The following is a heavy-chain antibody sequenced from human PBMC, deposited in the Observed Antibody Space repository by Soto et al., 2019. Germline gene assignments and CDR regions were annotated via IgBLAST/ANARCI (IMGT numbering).Heavy chain of an antibody. CDR2: INAGNGDT. V-gene: IGHV1-3*01. Sequence: QVQLVQSGAEVKKSGASVKVSCEASGYIFTDYTIHWVRQAPGQRLELMGWINAGNGDTKYSHQFQGRVTFSRDTSASTVYMELSSLRSEDTAVYYCAREWLVQGVLRVIRFDPWGQGTLVTVSS. CDR3: AREWLVQGVLRVIRFDP. J-gene: IGHJ5*02. CDR1: GYIFTDYT. D-gene: IGHD3-10*01.